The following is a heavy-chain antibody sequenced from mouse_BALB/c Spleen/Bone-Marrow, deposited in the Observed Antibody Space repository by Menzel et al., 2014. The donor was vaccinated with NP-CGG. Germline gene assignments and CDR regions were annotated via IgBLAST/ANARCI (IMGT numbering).Heavy chain of an antibody. Sequence: EVKLMESGGGLVQPGGSLRLSCATSGLTFTDYYMSWVRQPPGKALEWLGFIRNKANGYTTEYSASVKGRFTISRDNSQSILYLQMNTLRAEDSATYYCARDGSWFAYWGQGTLVTVSA. J-gene: IGHJ3*01. CDR3: ARDGSWFAY. CDR2: IRNKANGYTT. CDR1: GLTFTDYY. V-gene: IGHV7-3*02.